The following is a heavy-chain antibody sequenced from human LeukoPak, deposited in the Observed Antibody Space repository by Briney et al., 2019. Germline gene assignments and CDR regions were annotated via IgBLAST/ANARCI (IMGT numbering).Heavy chain of an antibody. CDR1: GGSFSGYY. D-gene: IGHD3-22*01. CDR3: ARAWGYDSSGYYLGY. Sequence: SETLSLTCAVYGGSFSGYYWSWIRQPPGKGLEWIGEINHSGSTNFNPSLKSRVTISVDTSKNQFSLKMSSVTAADTAVYYCARAWGYDSSGYYLGYWGQGSLVTVSS. V-gene: IGHV4-34*01. CDR2: INHSGST. J-gene: IGHJ4*02.